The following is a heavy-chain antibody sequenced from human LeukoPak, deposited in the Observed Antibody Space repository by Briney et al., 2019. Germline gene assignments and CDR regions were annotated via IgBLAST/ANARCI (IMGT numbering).Heavy chain of an antibody. J-gene: IGHJ4*02. D-gene: IGHD3-22*01. CDR2: INHSGST. Sequence: SETLSLTCAVYGGSFSGYYWSWIRQPPGKGLEWIGEINHSGSTNYNPSLKSRVTISVDTSKNQFSLKLSSVTAADTAVYYCATKDSSGYSPLYWGQGTLVTVSS. V-gene: IGHV4-34*01. CDR1: GGSFSGYY. CDR3: ATKDSSGYSPLY.